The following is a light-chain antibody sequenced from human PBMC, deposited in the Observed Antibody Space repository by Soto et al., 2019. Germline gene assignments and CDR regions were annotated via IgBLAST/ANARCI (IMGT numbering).Light chain of an antibody. J-gene: IGKJ3*01. CDR2: WAS. CDR1: RSGLYSLNNMNY. CDR3: HQYMKMPTT. V-gene: IGKV4-1*01. Sequence: VITQYPESLPVALGGGAAINCKSSRSGLYSLNNMNYLAWYRQKPGQPPQILIYWASTRESGVTDRFSGSGSGTDFTLTITGLQPEDVAIYYCHQYMKMPTTCGRGPTGAIK.